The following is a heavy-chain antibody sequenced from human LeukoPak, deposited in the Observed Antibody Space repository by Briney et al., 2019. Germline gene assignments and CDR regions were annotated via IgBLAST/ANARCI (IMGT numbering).Heavy chain of an antibody. D-gene: IGHD5-18*01. CDR1: GYTSTSYG. J-gene: IGHJ3*02. V-gene: IGHV1-18*01. CDR3: ARTGDTAMAYDAFDI. Sequence: ASVKVSCKASGYTSTSYGISWVRQAPGQGLEWMGWISAYNGNTNYAQKLQGRVTMTTDTSTSTAYMELRSLRSDDTAVYYCARTGDTAMAYDAFDIWGQGTMVTVSS. CDR2: ISAYNGNT.